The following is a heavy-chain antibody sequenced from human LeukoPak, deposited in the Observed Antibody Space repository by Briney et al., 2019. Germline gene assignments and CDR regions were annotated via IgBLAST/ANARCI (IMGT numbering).Heavy chain of an antibody. D-gene: IGHD6-6*01. CDR1: GYTLTELS. CDR3: ATVNKYSSSSTQFDP. J-gene: IGHJ5*02. CDR2: FDPEDGET. V-gene: IGHV1-24*01. Sequence: ASVKVSCKVSGYTLTELSMHWVRQAPGKGLEWMGGFDPEDGETIYAQKFQGRVTMTEDTSTDTAYMELSSLRSEDTAVYYCATVNKYSSSSTQFDPWGQGTLVTVSS.